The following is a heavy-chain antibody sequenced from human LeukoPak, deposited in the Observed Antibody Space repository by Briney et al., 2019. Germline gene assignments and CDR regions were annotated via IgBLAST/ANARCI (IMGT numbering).Heavy chain of an antibody. Sequence: GGSLRLSCVGSGFTFSRYWMNWVRQAPGEGLEWVADMREDGSETYYLDAVKGRFTISRDNAKNSLYLQLDSLRAEDTAVYYCAREKDRSLDWLAFDIWGQGTMVIVSS. CDR3: AREKDRSLDWLAFDI. CDR2: MREDGSET. J-gene: IGHJ3*02. V-gene: IGHV3-7*03. CDR1: GFTFSRYW. D-gene: IGHD3-9*01.